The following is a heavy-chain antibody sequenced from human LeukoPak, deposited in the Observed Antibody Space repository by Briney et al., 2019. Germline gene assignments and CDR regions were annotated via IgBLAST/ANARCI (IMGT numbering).Heavy chain of an antibody. CDR3: AIRDPYCGGDCYYNFDY. V-gene: IGHV4-38-2*02. J-gene: IGHJ4*02. Sequence: SETLSLTCTVSGYSISSGYYWGWIRQPPGKWLEWIGSIYHSGSTYYNPSLKSRVTISVDTSKNQFSLKLSSVTAADTAVYYCAIRDPYCGGDCYYNFDYWGQGTLVTVSS. CDR1: GYSISSGYY. D-gene: IGHD2-21*02. CDR2: IYHSGST.